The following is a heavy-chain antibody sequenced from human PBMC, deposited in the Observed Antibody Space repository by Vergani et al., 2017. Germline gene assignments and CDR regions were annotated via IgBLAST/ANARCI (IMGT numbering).Heavy chain of an antibody. Sequence: QMQLVESGGGVVQPGGSLRLSCAASGFTFSSYGMHWVRQAPGKGLEWVAFTRYDGIVEYYGDSVRGRFTISRDNSKNTLYLQMNRLRPEDTAVYYCATAGAAYCRGASCYDFFEYWGQGTLVTVAS. CDR1: GFTFSSYG. CDR3: ATAGAAYCRGASCYDFFEY. J-gene: IGHJ4*02. CDR2: TRYDGIVE. V-gene: IGHV3-30*02. D-gene: IGHD2-15*01.